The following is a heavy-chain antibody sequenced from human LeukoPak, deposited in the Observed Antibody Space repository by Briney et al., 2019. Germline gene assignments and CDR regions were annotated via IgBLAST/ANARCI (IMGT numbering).Heavy chain of an antibody. CDR2: IYSGGST. CDR1: GFTVSNNY. J-gene: IGHJ4*02. V-gene: IGHV3-66*01. CDR3: ARDDGFRTVDY. D-gene: IGHD1-14*01. Sequence: GGSLRLSCAASGFTVSNNYMSWVRQAPGKGLEWVSLIYSGGSTYYADSVKGRFTISRDSSKNTLYLQMNSLRAEDTAVYYCARDDGFRTVDYWGQGTLVSVSS.